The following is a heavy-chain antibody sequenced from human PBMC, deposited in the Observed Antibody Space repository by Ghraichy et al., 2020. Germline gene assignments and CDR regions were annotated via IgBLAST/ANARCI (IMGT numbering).Heavy chain of an antibody. J-gene: IGHJ6*03. CDR3: VKGRDTSVWFYFYYYYMDV. CDR1: GFTFSHFA. Sequence: GGSLRLSCSTSGFTFSHFAMHWVRQAPGRGLEYVSTVLNNGGGSSYADSVKGRFTISRDNSQKTLFLQMSSLRPAHTAVYYCVKGRDTSVWFYFYYYYMDVWGQGTTVTVSS. V-gene: IGHV3-64D*06. D-gene: IGHD2-2*01. CDR2: VLNNGGGS.